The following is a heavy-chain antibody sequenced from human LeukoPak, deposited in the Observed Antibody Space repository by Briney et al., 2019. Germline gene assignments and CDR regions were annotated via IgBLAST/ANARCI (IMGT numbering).Heavy chain of an antibody. Sequence: PGRFLRLSCAASGCTFSNYGINWVRQAPSPVPPLVAVISYEESKKYYADSVKGRFTISRDNAKNSLYLQMDSLRAEDTAVYYCARSEGGDWTPFDYWGQGTLVTVSS. CDR3: ARSEGGDWTPFDY. J-gene: IGHJ4*02. V-gene: IGHV3-33*05. CDR1: GCTFSNYG. D-gene: IGHD2-21*02. CDR2: ISYEESKK.